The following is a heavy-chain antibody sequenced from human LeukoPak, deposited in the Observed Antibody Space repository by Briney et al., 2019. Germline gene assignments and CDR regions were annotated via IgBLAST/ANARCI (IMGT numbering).Heavy chain of an antibody. CDR2: IKSKADGETI. V-gene: IGHV3-15*07. J-gene: IGHJ4*02. Sequence: GGSLRLSCATSGFTFTNAWMNWVRQAPGKGLEWVGRIKSKADGETIDYAAPVKGRFTFSRDDSKNMLYLQMNSLKSEDTAVYYCSTLTSRGLSDSWGQGTLVTVSS. CDR3: STLTSRGLSDS. D-gene: IGHD1-20*01. CDR1: GFTFTNAW.